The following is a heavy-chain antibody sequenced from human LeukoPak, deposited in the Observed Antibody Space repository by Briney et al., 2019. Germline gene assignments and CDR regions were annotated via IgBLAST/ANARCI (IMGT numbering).Heavy chain of an antibody. CDR3: ARGITYYDVNLDY. Sequence: PSETLSLTCTVSGGSIGSYYWSWMRQPPGKGLEWVGYIYYSGSTNYNPSLKSRVTISVDTSKNQFSLKLSSVTAADTAVYYCARGITYYDVNLDYWGQGTLVTVSS. V-gene: IGHV4-59*01. D-gene: IGHD3-22*01. CDR1: GGSIGSYY. J-gene: IGHJ4*02. CDR2: IYYSGST.